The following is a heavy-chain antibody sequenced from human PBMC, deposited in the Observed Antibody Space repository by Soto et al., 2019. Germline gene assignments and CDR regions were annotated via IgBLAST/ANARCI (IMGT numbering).Heavy chain of an antibody. J-gene: IGHJ3*01. CDR2: IGGRGNSA. CDR1: GFIFTNYA. CDR3: VREGRGSFDF. Sequence: PGGSLRLSCEASGFIFTNYAMNWVRQAPGKGLEWVSVIGGRGNSAYYADSVQGRFTISRDNSKNTLSLQMSSLTADDTAIYYCVREGRGSFDFWGRGTMVTVSS. D-gene: IGHD5-12*01. V-gene: IGHV3-23*01.